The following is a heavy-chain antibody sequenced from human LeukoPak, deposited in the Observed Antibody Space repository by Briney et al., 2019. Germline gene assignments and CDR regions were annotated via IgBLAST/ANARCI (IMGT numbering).Heavy chain of an antibody. Sequence: GGSLRLSCAASGLTVSSNYMSWVRQAPGKGLEWVSVIYSGGSTYYADSVKGRFTISRDNSKNTLYLQMNSLRAEDTAVYYCARDKMSGGAGTDYWGQGTLVTVSS. CDR3: ARDKMSGGAGTDY. D-gene: IGHD2-15*01. J-gene: IGHJ4*02. V-gene: IGHV3-66*01. CDR2: IYSGGST. CDR1: GLTVSSNY.